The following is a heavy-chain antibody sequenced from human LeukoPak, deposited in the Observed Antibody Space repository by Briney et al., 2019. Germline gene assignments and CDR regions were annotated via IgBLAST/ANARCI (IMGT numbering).Heavy chain of an antibody. D-gene: IGHD4-17*01. J-gene: IGHJ4*02. Sequence: PSESLSLTCAVYGGSFSGYYWSWIRQPPGKGLEWIGEINHSGSTNYNPSLKSRVTISVDTSKNQFSLKLSSVTAADTAVYYCARGTTTFDYWGQGTLVTVSS. CDR3: ARGTTTFDY. CDR2: INHSGST. CDR1: GGSFSGYY. V-gene: IGHV4-34*01.